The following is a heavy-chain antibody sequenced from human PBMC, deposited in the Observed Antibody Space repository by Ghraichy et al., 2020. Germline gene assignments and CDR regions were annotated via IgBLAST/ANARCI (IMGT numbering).Heavy chain of an antibody. J-gene: IGHJ4*02. CDR2: IYYSGST. V-gene: IGHV4-59*01. Sequence: SETLSLTCTVSGGSISSYYWSWIRQRPGKGLEWIGYIYYSGSTNYNSSLKSRVTISVDTSKNQYSLNLSSVTAADTAVYYCARYPAVAVHGRASYFDYWGQGSLVTVSS. D-gene: IGHD6-19*01. CDR3: ARYPAVAVHGRASYFDY. CDR1: GGSISSYY.